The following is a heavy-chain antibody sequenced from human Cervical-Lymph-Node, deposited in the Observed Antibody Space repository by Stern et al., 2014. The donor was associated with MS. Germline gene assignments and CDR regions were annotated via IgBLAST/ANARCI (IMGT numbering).Heavy chain of an antibody. V-gene: IGHV3-49*03. Sequence: EVQLVQSGGGLVQPGRSLRLSCTASGLSFEDYAMSWFRQAPGKGLEWVAFIRSKTYAWTTEYAASVKGRFTISRDDSKSIAYLQMSSLKSEDTAVYYCTKDHGGGYNSNYYSYGMDVWGQGTTVTVSS. CDR2: IRSKTYAWTT. D-gene: IGHD5-24*01. CDR1: GLSFEDYA. CDR3: TKDHGGGYNSNYYSYGMDV. J-gene: IGHJ6*02.